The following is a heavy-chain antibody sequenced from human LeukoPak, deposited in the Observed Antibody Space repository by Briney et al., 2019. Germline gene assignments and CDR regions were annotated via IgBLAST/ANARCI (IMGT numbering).Heavy chain of an antibody. J-gene: IGHJ4*02. Sequence: NPSETLSLTCTVSGGSISSSSYYWGWIRQPPGKGLEWIGSIYYSGSTNYNPSLKSRVTISVDTSKNQFSLKLSSVTAADTAVYYCARSGYYYDSLDYWGQGTLDTVSS. CDR2: IYYSGST. CDR1: GGSISSSSYY. V-gene: IGHV4-39*07. CDR3: ARSGYYYDSLDY. D-gene: IGHD3-22*01.